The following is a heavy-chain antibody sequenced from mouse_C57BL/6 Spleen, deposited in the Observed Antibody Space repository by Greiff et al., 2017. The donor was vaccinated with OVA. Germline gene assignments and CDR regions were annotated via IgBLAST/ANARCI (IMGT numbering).Heavy chain of an antibody. D-gene: IGHD3-2*02. CDR3: ARQLRPHYYAMDY. V-gene: IGHV1-9*01. J-gene: IGHJ4*01. Sequence: QVQLKESGAELMKPGASVKLSCTATGYTFTGYWIEWVKQRPGHGLEWIGEILPGSGSTNYNEKFKGKATFTADTSSNTAYMQRSSLTTEDSANYYCARQLRPHYYAMDYWGQGTSVTVSS. CDR2: ILPGSGST. CDR1: GYTFTGYW.